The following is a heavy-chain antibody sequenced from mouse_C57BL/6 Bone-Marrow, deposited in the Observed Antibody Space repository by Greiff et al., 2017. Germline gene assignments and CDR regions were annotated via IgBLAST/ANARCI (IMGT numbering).Heavy chain of an antibody. J-gene: IGHJ4*01. V-gene: IGHV5-16*01. CDR3: ARDRGFYYAMDY. CDR2: INYDGSST. CDR1: GFTFSDYY. D-gene: IGHD3-1*01. Sequence: EVQGVESEGGLVQPGSYMKLSCTASGFTFSDYYMAWVRQVPEKGLEWVANINYDGSSTYYLDSLKSRFIISSDNATNILYLQKSSLKTEDTATYYCARDRGFYYAMDYWGQGTSVTVSS.